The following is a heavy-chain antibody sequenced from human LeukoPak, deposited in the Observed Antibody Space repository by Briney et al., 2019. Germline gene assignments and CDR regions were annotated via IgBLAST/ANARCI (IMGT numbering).Heavy chain of an antibody. CDR3: ARERGYSYGYSDY. D-gene: IGHD5-18*01. CDR1: GFTFSSYS. Sequence: GGSLRLSCAASGFTFSSYSMNWVRQAPGKGLEWVSSISSSSSYIYHADSVKGRFTISRDNAKNSLYLQMNSLRAEDTAVYYCARERGYSYGYSDYWGQGTLVTVSS. V-gene: IGHV3-21*01. J-gene: IGHJ4*02. CDR2: ISSSSSYI.